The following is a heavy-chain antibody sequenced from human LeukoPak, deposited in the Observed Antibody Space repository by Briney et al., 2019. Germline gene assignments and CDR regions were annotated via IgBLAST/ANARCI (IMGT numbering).Heavy chain of an antibody. J-gene: IGHJ4*02. CDR3: ARLSVAGYYFDY. CDR1: GYTFTSYY. Sequence: ASVKVSCKASGYTFTSYYMHWVRQAPGQGLEWMGIINPNDNNTSYAQKFQGRVTMTRDTSTSTVYTELSSLRSEDTAVYYCARLSVAGYYFDYWGQGTLSPSPQ. CDR2: INPNDNNT. V-gene: IGHV1-46*01. D-gene: IGHD6-19*01.